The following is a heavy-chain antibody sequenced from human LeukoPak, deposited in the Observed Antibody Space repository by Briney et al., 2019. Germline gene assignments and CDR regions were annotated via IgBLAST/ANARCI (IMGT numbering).Heavy chain of an antibody. CDR1: GFTFISYS. D-gene: IGHD3-3*01. Sequence: PGGSLRLSCAASGFTFISYSMNWVRQAPGKGLEWVSSISSSSSYIYYADSVKGRFTISRDNAKNSLYLQMNSLRAEDTAVYYCARVGVVPRGWFDPWGQGTLVTVSS. CDR2: ISSSSSYI. V-gene: IGHV3-21*01. J-gene: IGHJ5*02. CDR3: ARVGVVPRGWFDP.